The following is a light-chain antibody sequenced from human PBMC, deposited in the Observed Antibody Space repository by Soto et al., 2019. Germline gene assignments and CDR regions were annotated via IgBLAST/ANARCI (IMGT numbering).Light chain of an antibody. V-gene: IGKV3-20*01. J-gene: IGKJ2*01. Sequence: EIVLTQSPGTLSLSPGERPTSPCGASRGFSRGNLACYQQKPGQPPRLLIYGASSRATGIPDRFSGSGSGTDFTLTISRLEPEDFAVYYCQQFGNSPYTFGQGTRLEIK. CDR3: QQFGNSPYT. CDR2: GAS. CDR1: RGFSRGN.